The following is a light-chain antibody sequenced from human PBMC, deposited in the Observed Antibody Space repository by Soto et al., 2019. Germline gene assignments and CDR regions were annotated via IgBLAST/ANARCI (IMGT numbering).Light chain of an antibody. CDR3: QQFSSYPLT. V-gene: IGKV3-20*01. J-gene: IGKJ4*01. CDR1: QSISRSF. Sequence: ETVLTQSPGTLSLSPGERATLSCRASQSISRSFLAWYQQKPGQAPRLLIYGASSRATGIPDRFSGSGSGTDFTITISRLETEDFEVYYCQQFSSYPLTFGGGTKVDIK. CDR2: GAS.